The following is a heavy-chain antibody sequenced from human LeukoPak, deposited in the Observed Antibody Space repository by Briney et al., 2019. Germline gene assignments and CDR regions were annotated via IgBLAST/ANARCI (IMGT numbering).Heavy chain of an antibody. CDR2: IYYGGST. D-gene: IGHD2-2*02. J-gene: IGHJ3*02. CDR1: GGSISSSSYY. Sequence: SETLSLTCTVSGGSISSSSYYWGWIRQPPGKGLEWIGSIYYGGSTYYNPSLKSRVTISVDTSKNQFSLKLSSVTAADTAVYYCARRGIVVVPAAIRTFDIWGQGTMVTVSS. V-gene: IGHV4-39*01. CDR3: ARRGIVVVPAAIRTFDI.